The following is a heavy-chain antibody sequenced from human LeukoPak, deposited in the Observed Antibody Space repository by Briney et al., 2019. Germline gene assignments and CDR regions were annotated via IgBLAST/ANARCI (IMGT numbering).Heavy chain of an antibody. CDR1: GYTFTSYG. CDR3: ARDGRYSYGYYFDY. D-gene: IGHD5-18*01. CDR2: ISAYNGNT. Sequence: ASVKVSCKASGYTFTSYGISWVRQAPGRGLEWMGWISAYNGNTNHAQKLQGRVTMTTDTSTSTAYMELRSLRSDDTAVYYCARDGRYSYGYYFDYWGQGTLVTVSS. J-gene: IGHJ4*02. V-gene: IGHV1-18*01.